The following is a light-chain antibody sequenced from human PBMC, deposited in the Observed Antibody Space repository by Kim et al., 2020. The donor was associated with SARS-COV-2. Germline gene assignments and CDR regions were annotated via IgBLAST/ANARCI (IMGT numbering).Light chain of an antibody. V-gene: IGKV1-39*01. J-gene: IGKJ5*01. CDR2: AAS. Sequence: SVGDRVTITCRASQSISSHLNWYQQKPGKAPKLLIYAASSLQSAVPSRFSGSGSGTDFTLPISSLQPEDFATYYCQQGYSSPQITFGQGTRLESK. CDR1: QSISSH. CDR3: QQGYSSPQIT.